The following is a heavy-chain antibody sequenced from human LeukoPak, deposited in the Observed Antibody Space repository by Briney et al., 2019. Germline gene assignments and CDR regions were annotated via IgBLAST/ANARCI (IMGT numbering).Heavy chain of an antibody. Sequence: GESLKISCKGFGYIFTRYWIAWVRQMPGKGLELMGIIYPGDSDTRYSPSFQGQVTISVDKFISTAYLQWTSLKASDTAMYYCAKQEGFYGSGIYYADPWGQGPRVTVS. V-gene: IGHV5-51*01. J-gene: IGHJ5*02. CDR3: AKQEGFYGSGIYYADP. CDR1: GYIFTRYW. D-gene: IGHD3-10*01. CDR2: IYPGDSDT.